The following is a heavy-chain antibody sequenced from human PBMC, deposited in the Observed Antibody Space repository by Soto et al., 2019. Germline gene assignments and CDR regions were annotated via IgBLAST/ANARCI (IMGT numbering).Heavy chain of an antibody. CDR3: AKAGSYFMDV. CDR2: ISLNGGT. Sequence: QVQLQESGPGLVKPSGTLSLTCAVSSGSITSGHWWSWVRQPPGKGLEWIGEISLNGGTNYNPSLKSRVTISIDKANNQVSLKLSSVTAADTAVYYWAKAGSYFMDVWGKGTTVTVTS. V-gene: IGHV4-4*02. CDR1: SGSITSGHW. J-gene: IGHJ6*03.